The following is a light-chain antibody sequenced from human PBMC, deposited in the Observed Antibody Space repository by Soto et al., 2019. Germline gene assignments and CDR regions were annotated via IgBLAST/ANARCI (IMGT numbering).Light chain of an antibody. CDR2: GAS. J-gene: IGKJ3*01. Sequence: EIMMTQSPGTLSVSPGEGATLSCTASQSVNLNLAWYQQKPGQPPRLLLYGASTRATGIPVRFRGIGSGTQFTLTLISLQSEDSAVYYRHQYNSWPRGTFGPRTKVEIK. CDR3: HQYNSWPRGT. CDR1: QSVNLN. V-gene: IGKV3-15*01.